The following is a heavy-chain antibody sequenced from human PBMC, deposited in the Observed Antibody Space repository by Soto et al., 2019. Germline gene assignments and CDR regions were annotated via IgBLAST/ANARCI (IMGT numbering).Heavy chain of an antibody. V-gene: IGHV3-23*01. Sequence: RLLPGKGLEWVPAISGSGGSTYYADSVKGRFTISRDNSKNTLYLQMNSLRAEDTAVYYCANGCGNTVAPLSYCGQRTLV. CDR3: ANGCGNTVAPLSY. CDR2: ISGSGGST. J-gene: IGHJ4*01. D-gene: IGHD2-15*01.